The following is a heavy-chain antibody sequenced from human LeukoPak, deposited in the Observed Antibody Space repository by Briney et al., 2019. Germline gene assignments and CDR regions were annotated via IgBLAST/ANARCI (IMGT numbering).Heavy chain of an antibody. V-gene: IGHV1-46*01. CDR2: INPSGGST. Sequence: ASVKVSCKASGYTFTGYYMHWVRPAPGQGLEWMGIINPSGGSTSYAQKFQGRVTMTRDTSTSTVYMELSSLRSEDTAVYYCARGDDSSGYYSDAFDIWGQGTMVTVSS. CDR1: GYTFTGYY. J-gene: IGHJ3*02. D-gene: IGHD3-22*01. CDR3: ARGDDSSGYYSDAFDI.